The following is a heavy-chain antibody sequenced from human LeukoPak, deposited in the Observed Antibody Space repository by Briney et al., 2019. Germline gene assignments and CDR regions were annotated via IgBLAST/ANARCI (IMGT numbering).Heavy chain of an antibody. V-gene: IGHV3-13*01. CDR2: IAIAGDT. D-gene: IGHD4-11*01. Sequence: GGSLRLSCAASGFTFRNYDMHWVRQTTGKGLEWVSGIAIAGDTYYSDSVKGRFTISGENVKNSLYLEINSLRAEDTAVYYCARGPSYSDLDYWGQGTLVTVSS. CDR1: GFTFRNYD. J-gene: IGHJ4*02. CDR3: ARGPSYSDLDY.